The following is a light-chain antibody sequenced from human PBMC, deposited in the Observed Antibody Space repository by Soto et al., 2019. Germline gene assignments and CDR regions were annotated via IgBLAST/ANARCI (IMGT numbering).Light chain of an antibody. J-gene: IGKJ5*01. CDR3: QQYNNLVT. Sequence: EIVMTQSPATLSVSQGERATLSCRASQSVSSNLAWYQQKPGQAPRLLIYGASTRATGIPARFSGSASGTEFTLTISSLQSEDFAVYYCQQYNNLVTSGQGRRLAIK. CDR2: GAS. V-gene: IGKV3-15*01. CDR1: QSVSSN.